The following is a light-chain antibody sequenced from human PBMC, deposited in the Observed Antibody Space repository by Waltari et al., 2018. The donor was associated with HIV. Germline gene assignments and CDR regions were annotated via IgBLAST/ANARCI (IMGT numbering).Light chain of an antibody. CDR3: GTWDTSLSAGVV. CDR2: DDN. J-gene: IGLJ2*01. Sequence: QSVLTQPPSVSAAQGQKVTISCSGSSSNIGNNYVPWYQQLPGTAPKLLIYDDNKRPSGIPDRFCGTKSGTSATLDITGLQSGDEAEYYCGTWDTSLSAGVVFGGGTKLTVL. CDR1: SSNIGNNY. V-gene: IGLV1-51*01.